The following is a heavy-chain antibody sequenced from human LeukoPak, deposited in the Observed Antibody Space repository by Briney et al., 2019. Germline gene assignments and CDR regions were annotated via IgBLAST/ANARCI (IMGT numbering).Heavy chain of an antibody. CDR3: ARVGPQVYCTGDCRNDGFDI. D-gene: IGHD2-8*02. Sequence: GGSLRLSCAASGFTFSNYWMTWVRQAPGKGLEWVANINLDGSEKYYVGSVKGRFTISRENTENSLYLQMDSLRDEDTAVYYCARVGPQVYCTGDCRNDGFDIWGQGTMVTVSS. J-gene: IGHJ3*02. CDR2: INLDGSEK. CDR1: GFTFSNYW. V-gene: IGHV3-7*01.